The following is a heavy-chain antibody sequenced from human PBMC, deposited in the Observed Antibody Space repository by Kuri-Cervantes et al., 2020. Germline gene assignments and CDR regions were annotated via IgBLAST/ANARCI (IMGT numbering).Heavy chain of an antibody. J-gene: IGHJ4*02. CDR3: AHTISVGFDY. D-gene: IGHD4-23*01. CDR2: FYWNDDK. Sequence: SGPTLVKPTQTLTLTCTYSRFSLTTPGVGVGWIRQPPGKALEWLAVFYWNDDKRYGPSLKSRLTITKDTSKNQVVLTMTNMDPVDTATYYCAHTISVGFDYWGQGTLVTVSS. CDR1: RFSLTTPGVG. V-gene: IGHV2-5*01.